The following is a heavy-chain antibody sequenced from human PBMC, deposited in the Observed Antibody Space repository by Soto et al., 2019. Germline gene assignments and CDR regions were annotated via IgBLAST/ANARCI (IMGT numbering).Heavy chain of an antibody. CDR1: GASISSSTHY. J-gene: IGHJ4*02. CDR3: ARSMQWLIQSLDH. D-gene: IGHD6-19*01. Sequence: QLQLRESGPGLVTPSETLSLTCTVSGASISSSTHYWGWIRQPPGKGLEWIGSMYFSGSTYYNPSLKSRVTRSVDTSNNQVSLKLSSVTAADTSVYVCARSMQWLIQSLDHWGQGTLVTVSS. V-gene: IGHV4-39*01. CDR2: MYFSGST.